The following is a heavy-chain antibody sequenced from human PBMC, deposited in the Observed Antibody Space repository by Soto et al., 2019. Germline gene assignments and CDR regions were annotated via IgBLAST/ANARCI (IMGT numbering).Heavy chain of an antibody. Sequence: QVHLVESGGGMVQPGRSLRLSCAASGFTFSSYGMHWVRQAPGKRLEWVAIISDDGSTKHYVDSVKGRFTVSRDNSENTLYVELNSLRPEDTAVYYCAKSQERGGNDFKVDQWGRGTLVTVSS. CDR2: ISDDGSTK. CDR1: GFTFSSYG. CDR3: AKSQERGGNDFKVDQ. J-gene: IGHJ4*02. D-gene: IGHD5-12*01. V-gene: IGHV3-30*18.